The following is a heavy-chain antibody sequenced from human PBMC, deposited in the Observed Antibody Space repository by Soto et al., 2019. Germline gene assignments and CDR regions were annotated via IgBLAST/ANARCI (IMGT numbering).Heavy chain of an antibody. CDR1: GFTFSDYY. CDR2: ISSSGSTI. CDR3: ARTHGSGSYLYYYYYMDV. D-gene: IGHD3-10*01. Sequence: QVQLVESGGGLVKPGGSLRLSCAASGFTFSDYYMSWIRQAPGKGLEWVSYISSSGSTIYYADSVKGRFTISSDNAKNSLYLQMNSPRAEYTDVYYCARTHGSGSYLYYYYYMDVWGKGTTVTVS. V-gene: IGHV3-11*01. J-gene: IGHJ6*03.